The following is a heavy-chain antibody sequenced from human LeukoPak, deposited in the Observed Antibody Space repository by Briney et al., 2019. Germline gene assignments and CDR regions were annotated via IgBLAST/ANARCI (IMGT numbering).Heavy chain of an antibody. J-gene: IGHJ2*01. CDR3: AKASYCGGDCYRAYWYFDL. Sequence: GGSLRLSCATSGFIFDDYAMHWVRQAPGKGLEWVSGISWNSGSIGYADSVKGRFTISRDNAKNSLYLQMNSLRAEDTALYYCAKASYCGGDCYRAYWYFDLWGRGTLVTVSS. V-gene: IGHV3-9*01. CDR2: ISWNSGSI. CDR1: GFIFDDYA. D-gene: IGHD2-21*02.